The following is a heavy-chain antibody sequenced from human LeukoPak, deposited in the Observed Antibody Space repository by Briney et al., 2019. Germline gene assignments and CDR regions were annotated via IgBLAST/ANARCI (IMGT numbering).Heavy chain of an antibody. Sequence: PGGSLRLSCAASGFTSDDYAMHWVRQAPGKGLEWVSLISGDGGITYYADPVKGRFTISRDNSKNSLYLQMNSLRAEDTAVYYCAPEGRYYFRSGSFYSFFDYWGQGTLVTVSS. J-gene: IGHJ4*02. CDR1: GFTSDDYA. CDR3: APEGRYYFRSGSFYSFFDY. D-gene: IGHD3-10*01. CDR2: ISGDGGIT. V-gene: IGHV3-43*02.